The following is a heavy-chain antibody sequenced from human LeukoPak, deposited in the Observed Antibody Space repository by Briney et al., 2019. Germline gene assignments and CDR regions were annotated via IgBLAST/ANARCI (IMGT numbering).Heavy chain of an antibody. CDR2: ISAYNGNT. Sequence: ASVKVSCTASGYTFTSYGISWVRQAPGPGLEGMGWISAYNGNTNYAQKLQGRVTMTTDTFTSTAYMELRSLRSDDTAVYYCAISDIWTGYYSTTFDYWGQGTLVTVSS. D-gene: IGHD3/OR15-3a*01. J-gene: IGHJ4*02. V-gene: IGHV1-18*01. CDR3: AISDIWTGYYSTTFDY. CDR1: GYTFTSYG.